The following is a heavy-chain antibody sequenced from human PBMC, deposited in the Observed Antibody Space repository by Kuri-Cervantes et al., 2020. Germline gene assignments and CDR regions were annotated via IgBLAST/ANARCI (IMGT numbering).Heavy chain of an antibody. CDR2: IKSKTDGGTT. V-gene: IGHV3-15*01. D-gene: IGHD3-9*01. CDR1: GFTFSNAW. J-gene: IGHJ6*02. CDR3: ARLEILNYYYGMDV. Sequence: GESLKISCAASGFTFSNAWMSWVRQAPGKGLEWVGRIKSKTDGGTTDYAAPVKGRFTISRDNAKNSLYLQMNSLRDEDTAVYYCARLEILNYYYGMDVWGQGTTVTVSS.